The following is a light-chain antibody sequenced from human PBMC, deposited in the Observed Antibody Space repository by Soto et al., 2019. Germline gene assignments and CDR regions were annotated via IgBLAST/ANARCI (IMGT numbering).Light chain of an antibody. CDR2: RAS. Sequence: DIQMTQSPSTLSASVGDRVTITCRASESISDWLAWYQQKPGKAPKLLIYRASTLESGVPSRFSGSGSGTKFTFTISSLQPDDFATYYCQQYDGYWTFGQGTKVEIK. CDR3: QQYDGYWT. V-gene: IGKV1-5*03. CDR1: ESISDW. J-gene: IGKJ1*01.